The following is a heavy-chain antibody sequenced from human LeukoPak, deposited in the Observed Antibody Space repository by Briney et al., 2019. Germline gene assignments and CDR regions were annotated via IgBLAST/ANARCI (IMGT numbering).Heavy chain of an antibody. D-gene: IGHD3-3*01. V-gene: IGHV1-46*01. Sequence: ASVEVSCKASGYTFTSYYMHWVRQAPGQGLEWMGIINPSGGSTSYAQKFQGGVTMTRDTSTSTVYMELSSLRSEDTAVYYCAKDKIVLRFLEWLVPFDYWGQGTLVTVSS. CDR2: INPSGGST. CDR1: GYTFTSYY. J-gene: IGHJ4*02. CDR3: AKDKIVLRFLEWLVPFDY.